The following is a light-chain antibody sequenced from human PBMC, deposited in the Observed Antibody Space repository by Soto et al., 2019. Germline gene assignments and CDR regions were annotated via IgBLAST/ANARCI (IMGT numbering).Light chain of an antibody. CDR3: QQYHKWPLT. J-gene: IGKJ4*01. CDR2: DAS. CDR1: QSVSSN. V-gene: IGKV3-15*01. Sequence: EKVLTQSPATMSVSPGERATLSCRTSQSVSSNLTWYQQKPGQAPRLLIYDASTRATGIPARFSGSGSRTEFTLTISSLQSGDFAVYYCQQYHKWPLTFGGGTKVDIK.